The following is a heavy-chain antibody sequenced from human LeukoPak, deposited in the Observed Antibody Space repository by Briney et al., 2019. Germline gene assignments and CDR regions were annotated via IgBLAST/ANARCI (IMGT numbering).Heavy chain of an antibody. CDR1: GYTFNGYY. CDR3: ARWMTTVITPDY. Sequence: ASVKVSCKSSGYTFNGYYLHWVRQAPGQGLEWMGWINPNSGGTNYAQKFQGRVTMTRDTSISTAYMELSRLRSDDTAVYYCARWMTTVITPDYWGQGTLVTVSS. J-gene: IGHJ4*02. CDR2: INPNSGGT. D-gene: IGHD4-11*01. V-gene: IGHV1-2*02.